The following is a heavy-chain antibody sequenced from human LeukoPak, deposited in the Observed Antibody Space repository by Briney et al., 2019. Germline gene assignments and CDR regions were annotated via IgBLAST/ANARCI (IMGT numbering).Heavy chain of an antibody. V-gene: IGHV1-46*01. Sequence: GASVKVSCKASGYTFTSYYMHWVRQAPGQGLEWMGIINPSGGSTSYAQKFQGRVTMTRDTSTSTVYMELSSLRSEDTAVYYCAGSPRIVVVVAATKSWFDPWGQGTLVTVSS. CDR1: GYTFTSYY. CDR2: INPSGGST. CDR3: AGSPRIVVVVAATKSWFDP. D-gene: IGHD2-15*01. J-gene: IGHJ5*02.